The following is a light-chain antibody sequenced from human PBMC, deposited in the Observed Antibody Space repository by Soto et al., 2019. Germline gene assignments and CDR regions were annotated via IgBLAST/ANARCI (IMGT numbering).Light chain of an antibody. CDR3: QHRGG. CDR2: DAS. CDR1: QSISTY. J-gene: IGKJ2*03. Sequence: EMVLTQSPATLSLSPGERATLSCRAAQSISTYLAWYQQKPGQGPRLLIYDASKRATGIPARFSSSGSGTDFALTISSLEPEDFAVYLCQHRGGFGQGTKLEF. V-gene: IGKV3-11*01.